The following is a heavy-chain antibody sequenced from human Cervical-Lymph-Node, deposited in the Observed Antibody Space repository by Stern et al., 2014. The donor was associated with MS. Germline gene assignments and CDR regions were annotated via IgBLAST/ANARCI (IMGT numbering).Heavy chain of an antibody. CDR1: GFSFSNAW. D-gene: IGHD6-19*01. CDR3: LTARVAVAGANTWGDF. V-gene: IGHV3-15*01. Sequence: EVQLVESGGGLVKPGESLRVSCAASGFSFSNAWMNWARQAPGKGLEWVGRIKGRRGGGAADYAALAKRRFSISRDDSKNMVYLQMNNLKTEDTAVYYCLTARVAVAGANTWGDFWGLGTLVTVSS. J-gene: IGHJ4*02. CDR2: IKGRRGGGAA.